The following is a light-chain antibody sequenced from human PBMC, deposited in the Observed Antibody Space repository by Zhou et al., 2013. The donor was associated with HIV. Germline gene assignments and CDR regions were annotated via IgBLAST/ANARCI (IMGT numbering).Light chain of an antibody. CDR3: QQYNSYWT. J-gene: IGKJ1*01. Sequence: DIQMTQSPSSLSASVGDRVTITCQASQDITNFINWYQQKSGKAPKLLMYDASTLETGVPPRFSGSGSGTEFTLTISSLQPDDFATYYCQQYNSYWTFGQGTKVEIK. CDR1: QDITNF. V-gene: IGKV1-33*01. CDR2: DAS.